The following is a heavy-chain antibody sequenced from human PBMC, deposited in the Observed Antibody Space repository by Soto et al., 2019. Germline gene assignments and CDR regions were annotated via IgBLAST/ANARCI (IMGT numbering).Heavy chain of an antibody. CDR3: ARVRAYDILTGYYPGYYGMDV. Sequence: ETLSLTCTVSGGSISSYYWSWIRQPPGKGLEWIGYIYYSGSTNYNPSLKSRVTISVDTSKNQFSLKLSSVTAADTAVYYCARVRAYDILTGYYPGYYGMDVWGQGTTVTVSS. CDR1: GGSISSYY. V-gene: IGHV4-59*01. D-gene: IGHD3-9*01. J-gene: IGHJ6*02. CDR2: IYYSGST.